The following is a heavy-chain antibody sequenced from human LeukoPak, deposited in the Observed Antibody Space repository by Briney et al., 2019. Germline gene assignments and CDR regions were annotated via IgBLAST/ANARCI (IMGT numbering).Heavy chain of an antibody. D-gene: IGHD3-10*01. CDR2: ISTYTGDT. J-gene: IGHJ6*03. V-gene: IGHV1-18*01. CDR1: AYTFTSCG. Sequence: ASVKVSCKAAAYTFTSCGISWGRQAPGQGLEWMGWISTYTGDTNYAPKPQNRLTLTTDTSTSTAYMKMRSLRSDDTGVYYCARAKARGADQHFYYMDVGGKGTTVTVPS. CDR3: ARAKARGADQHFYYMDV.